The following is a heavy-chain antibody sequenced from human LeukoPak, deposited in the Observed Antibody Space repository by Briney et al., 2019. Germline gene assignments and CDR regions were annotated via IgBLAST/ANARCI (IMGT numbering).Heavy chain of an antibody. V-gene: IGHV3-7*01. D-gene: IGHD3-3*01. CDR1: GFTFTTYW. CDR3: AKDHYWSIDY. J-gene: IGHJ4*02. Sequence: GGSLRLSCAASGFTFTTYWMTWVRQAPGKGLEWVANIKQDGSEAYYVDSVKGRFTISRDNAKNSLYLQMNSLRAEDTGVYYCAKDHYWSIDYWGRGTLVTVSS. CDR2: IKQDGSEA.